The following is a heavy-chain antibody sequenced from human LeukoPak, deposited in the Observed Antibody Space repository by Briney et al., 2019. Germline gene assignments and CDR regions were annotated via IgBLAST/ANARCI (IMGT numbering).Heavy chain of an antibody. J-gene: IGHJ6*03. CDR3: ARDGFYYHYYMDV. CDR1: GGTVTSSTYF. D-gene: IGHD1-14*01. CDR2: ISYSGAT. V-gene: IGHV4-39*07. Sequence: SETLSLTCTLSGGTVTSSTYFWGGIRQPPGKGLEWIGSISYSGATYYNPSLKSRVSMSVHTSKNQFSLKLSSVTAADTAVYYCARDGFYYHYYMDVWGEGTTVTVSS.